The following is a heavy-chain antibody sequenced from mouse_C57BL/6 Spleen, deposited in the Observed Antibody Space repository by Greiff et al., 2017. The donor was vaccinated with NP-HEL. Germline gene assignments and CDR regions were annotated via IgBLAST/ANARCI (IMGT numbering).Heavy chain of an antibody. CDR1: GYSITSGYY. Sequence: EVQLQESGPGLVKPSQSLSLTCSVTGYSITSGYYWNWIRQFPGNKLEWMGYISYDGSNNYNPSLKNRISITRDTSKNQFFLKLNSVTTEDTATYYCARGGYGSSHYFDYWGQGTTLTVSS. CDR3: ARGGYGSSHYFDY. D-gene: IGHD1-1*01. CDR2: ISYDGSN. V-gene: IGHV3-6*01. J-gene: IGHJ2*01.